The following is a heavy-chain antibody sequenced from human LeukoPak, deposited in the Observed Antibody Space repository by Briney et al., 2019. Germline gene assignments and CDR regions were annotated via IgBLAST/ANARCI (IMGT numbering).Heavy chain of an antibody. Sequence: PSETLSLTCAVSGGSISSGGYSWSWIRQPPGKGLEWIGYIYYSGSTYYNPSLKSRVTISVDTSKNQFSLKLSSVTAADTAVYYCARNVGATTQNTYYMDVWGKGTTVTVSS. CDR3: ARNVGATTQNTYYMDV. V-gene: IGHV4-30-4*07. J-gene: IGHJ6*03. CDR2: IYYSGST. CDR1: GGSISSGGYS. D-gene: IGHD1-26*01.